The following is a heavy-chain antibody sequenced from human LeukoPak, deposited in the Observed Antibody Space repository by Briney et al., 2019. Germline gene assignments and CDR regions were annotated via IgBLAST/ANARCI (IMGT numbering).Heavy chain of an antibody. V-gene: IGHV1-69*05. J-gene: IGHJ4*02. Sequence: SVKVSCKASGGTFSSYAISWVRQAPGQGLEWMGGIIPIFGTANYAQKFQGRVTITRNTSISTAYMELSSLRSEDTAVYYCARGLLAAAAVDYWGQGTLVTVSS. CDR2: IIPIFGTA. CDR1: GGTFSSYA. CDR3: ARGLLAAAAVDY. D-gene: IGHD6-13*01.